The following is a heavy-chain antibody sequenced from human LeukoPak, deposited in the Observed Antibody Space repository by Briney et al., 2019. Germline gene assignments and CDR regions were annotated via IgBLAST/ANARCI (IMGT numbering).Heavy chain of an antibody. CDR3: AKDQGPIWFGELSLLFDY. CDR1: GFTFSSYG. J-gene: IGHJ4*02. V-gene: IGHV3-23*01. Sequence: PGGPLRLSCAASGFTFSSYGMSWVRQSPGKGLEWVSTISRRRHSTSYADSVKGRSTISRDNSKTTLNLQMNSLRAEDTAVYYCAKDQGPIWFGELSLLFDYWGQGTLVTVSS. D-gene: IGHD3-10*01. CDR2: ISRRRHST.